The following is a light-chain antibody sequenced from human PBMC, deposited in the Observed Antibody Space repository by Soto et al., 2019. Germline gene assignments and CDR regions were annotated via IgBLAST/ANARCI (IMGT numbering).Light chain of an antibody. J-gene: IGKJ1*01. Sequence: DIQRTQYHSSLSASVGDRLTITCRASQTIRDYLNWYQQKPGKAPKLLIYTASNVQSGVPSRISGSGSGTDFTLTISSLQPEDFATYYCQQSYSMPGTFGQGTKVDIK. CDR1: QTIRDY. V-gene: IGKV1-39*01. CDR3: QQSYSMPGT. CDR2: TAS.